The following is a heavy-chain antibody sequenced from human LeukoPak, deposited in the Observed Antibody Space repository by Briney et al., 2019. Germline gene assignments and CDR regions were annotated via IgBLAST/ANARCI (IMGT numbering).Heavy chain of an antibody. CDR2: ISGSGDST. V-gene: IGHV3-23*01. J-gene: IGHJ4*02. D-gene: IGHD6-13*01. CDR3: ARFRGSAAGNGYYFDY. Sequence: QAGGSLRLSCAASGFTFSNYAMRWVRQAPGKGLEWVSGISGSGDSTYYADSVKGRFTISRDNAKNSLYLQMNSLRAEDTAVYYCARFRGSAAGNGYYFDYWGQGTLVTVSS. CDR1: GFTFSNYA.